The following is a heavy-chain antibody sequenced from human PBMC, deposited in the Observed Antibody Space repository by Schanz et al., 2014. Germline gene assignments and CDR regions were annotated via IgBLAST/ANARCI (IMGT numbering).Heavy chain of an antibody. CDR2: IVVGSGNT. CDR3: AKERDITGWNHGDY. D-gene: IGHD6-19*01. J-gene: IGHJ4*02. CDR1: GFTFTSSA. V-gene: IGHV1-58*02. Sequence: QVQLVQSGPELKKPGTSVKVSCKASGFTFTSSAMQWVRQARGQRLEWIGWIVVGSGNTNYAQKFQERVTITRDMSTSTAYMELSSLRTEDTAVYHCAKERDITGWNHGDYWGQGTLVTVSS.